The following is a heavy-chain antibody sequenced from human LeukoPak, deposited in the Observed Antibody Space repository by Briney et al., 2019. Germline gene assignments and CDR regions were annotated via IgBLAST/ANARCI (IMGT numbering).Heavy chain of an antibody. V-gene: IGHV3-48*03. Sequence: GGSLRLSCAASGFTFSSYEMNWVRQAPGKGLEWVSYISSSGSTIYYADSVKGRLTISRDNAKNSLYLQMNSLRAEDTAVYYCARGHYADFDYWGQGTLVTVSS. CDR2: ISSSGSTI. J-gene: IGHJ4*02. CDR1: GFTFSSYE. D-gene: IGHD2-2*01. CDR3: ARGHYADFDY.